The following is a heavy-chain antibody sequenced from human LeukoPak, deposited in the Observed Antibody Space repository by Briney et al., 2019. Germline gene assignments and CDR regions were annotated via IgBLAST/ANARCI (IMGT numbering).Heavy chain of an antibody. CDR3: ARVYGSGYNPFDY. CDR2: INPNSGGT. D-gene: IGHD3-10*01. CDR1: GYTFTGYY. J-gene: IGHJ4*02. Sequence: ASVKVSCQASGYTFTGYYMHWVRQAPGQGLEWMGWINPNSGGTNYAQKFQGRVTMTRDTSISTAYMELSRLRSDDTAVYYCARVYGSGYNPFDYWGQGTLVTVSS. V-gene: IGHV1-2*02.